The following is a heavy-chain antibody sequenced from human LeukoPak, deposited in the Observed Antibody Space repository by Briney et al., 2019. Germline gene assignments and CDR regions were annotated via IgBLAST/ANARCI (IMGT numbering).Heavy chain of an antibody. D-gene: IGHD5-24*01. CDR3: ARDRATRDGYNQAFYGMDV. J-gene: IGHJ6*02. CDR1: GGTFSSYA. CDR2: IIPIFGIA. V-gene: IGHV1-69*04. Sequence: SVKVSCTASGGTFSSYAISWVRQAPGQGLEWMGRIIPIFGIANYAQKFQGRVTITADKTTSTAYMELSSLRAEDTAVYYCARDRATRDGYNQAFYGMDVWGQGTTVTVSS.